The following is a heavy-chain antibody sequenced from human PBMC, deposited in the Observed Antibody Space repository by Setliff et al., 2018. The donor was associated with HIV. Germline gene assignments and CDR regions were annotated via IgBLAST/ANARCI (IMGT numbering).Heavy chain of an antibody. CDR2: FYQSGNM. J-gene: IGHJ3*02. Sequence: ETLSLTCAVSGYSISSDYFWGWIRQPPGKRLEWIGSFYQSGNMYYNPSLKSRVTISVDTSKNQFSLRLTSVTAADTAVYYCARGGRSWFQNFHGAFDIWGQGTMVTVSS. CDR3: ARGGRSWFQNFHGAFDI. CDR1: GYSISSDYF. V-gene: IGHV4-38-2*01. D-gene: IGHD3-16*01.